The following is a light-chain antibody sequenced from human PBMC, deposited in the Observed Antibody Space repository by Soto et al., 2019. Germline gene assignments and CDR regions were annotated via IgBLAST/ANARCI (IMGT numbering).Light chain of an antibody. V-gene: IGLV2-23*01. CDR3: CSYAGSNTYV. CDR1: SSDVGSYNL. Sequence: QSALTQPASVSGSPGQSITISCTGTSSDVGSYNLVSWYQQHPGKAPKLMIYEGSKRPSGVSNRFSGSKSGNTASLTISGLKAEDEADYYCCSYAGSNTYVFGTGTKLTVL. CDR2: EGS. J-gene: IGLJ1*01.